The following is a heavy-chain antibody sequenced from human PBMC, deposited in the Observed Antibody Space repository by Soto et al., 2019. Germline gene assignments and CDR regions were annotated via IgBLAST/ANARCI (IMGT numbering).Heavy chain of an antibody. CDR1: RFPFNSYA. CDR3: VQDLDAGDPRAFDI. Sequence: EVQLLESGGGLVQPGGSLRLSCAASRFPFNSYAMSWVRQAPGKGLEWVSAISGSGGATYYAGSVKGRFTISRDNSKDTLYLQMNTLRVEDTAIYHCVQDLDAGDPRAFDIWGQGTMVTVSS. J-gene: IGHJ3*02. CDR2: ISGSGGAT. V-gene: IGHV3-23*01. D-gene: IGHD2-21*02.